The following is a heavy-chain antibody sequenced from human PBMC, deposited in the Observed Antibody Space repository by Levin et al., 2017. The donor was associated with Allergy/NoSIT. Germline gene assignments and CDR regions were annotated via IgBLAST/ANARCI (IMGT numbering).Heavy chain of an antibody. CDR3: ARTELSLGWTYHGMDV. V-gene: IGHV3-48*02. CDR1: GFTFRDYS. Sequence: SCAASGFTFRDYSMNWVRQAPGKGLEWVSYISSSSSAIYYADSVKGRFTISRDNAKNSLSLQMNSLRDEDTAVYYCARTELSLGWTYHGMDVWGPGTTVSVSS. CDR2: ISSSSSAI. D-gene: IGHD6-19*01. J-gene: IGHJ6*02.